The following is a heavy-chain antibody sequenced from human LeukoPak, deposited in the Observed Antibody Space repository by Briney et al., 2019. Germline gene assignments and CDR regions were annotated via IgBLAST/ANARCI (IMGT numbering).Heavy chain of an antibody. Sequence: SETLSPTCAVYGGSFSGYYWSWIRQPPGKGLEWIGEINHSGSTNYNPSLKSRVTISVDTSKNQFSLKLSSVTAADTAVYYCASRSALTGYLYYYYGMDVWGKGTTVTVSS. D-gene: IGHD3-9*01. CDR1: GGSFSGYY. V-gene: IGHV4-34*01. CDR2: INHSGST. CDR3: ASRSALTGYLYYYYGMDV. J-gene: IGHJ6*04.